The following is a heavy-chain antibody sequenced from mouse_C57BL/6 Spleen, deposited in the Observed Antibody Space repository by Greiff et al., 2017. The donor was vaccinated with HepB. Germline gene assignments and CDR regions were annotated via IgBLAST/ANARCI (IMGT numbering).Heavy chain of an antibody. J-gene: IGHJ1*03. V-gene: IGHV1-47*01. CDR2: FHPYNDDT. Sequence: VQLQQSGAELVKPGASVKMSCKASGYTFTTYPIEWMKQNHGKSLEWIGNFHPYNDDTKYNEKFKGKATLTVEKSSSTVYLELSRLTSDDSAVYYCARGYYYGSSPDYWYFDVWGTGTTVTVSS. CDR1: GYTFTTYP. CDR3: ARGYYYGSSPDYWYFDV. D-gene: IGHD1-1*01.